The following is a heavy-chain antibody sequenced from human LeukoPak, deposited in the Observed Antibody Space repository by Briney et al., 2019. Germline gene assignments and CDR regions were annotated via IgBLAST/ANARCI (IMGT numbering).Heavy chain of an antibody. D-gene: IGHD1-26*01. CDR3: ARAELLSGSYYGVLDY. CDR2: IRYDGSNK. CDR1: GFTFSSYG. J-gene: IGHJ4*02. Sequence: GGSLRLSCAASGFTFSSYGMHWVRQAPGKGLEWVAFIRYDGSNKYYADSVKGRFTISRDNSKNTLYLQMNSLRSEDTAVYYCARAELLSGSYYGVLDYWGQGTLVTVSS. V-gene: IGHV3-30*02.